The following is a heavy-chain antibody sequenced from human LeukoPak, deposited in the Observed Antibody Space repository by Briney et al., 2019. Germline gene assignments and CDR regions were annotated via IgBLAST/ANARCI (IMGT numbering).Heavy chain of an antibody. CDR3: ARSGRTVEMAYYFDY. D-gene: IGHD5-24*01. V-gene: IGHV1-69*13. Sequence: SVKVSCKASGGTFSSYAISWVRQAPGQGLEWMGGIIPIFGTANYAQKFQGRVTITADESTSTAYMELSSLRSEETAVYYCARSGRTVEMAYYFDYWGQGTLVTVSS. CDR2: IIPIFGTA. CDR1: GGTFSSYA. J-gene: IGHJ4*02.